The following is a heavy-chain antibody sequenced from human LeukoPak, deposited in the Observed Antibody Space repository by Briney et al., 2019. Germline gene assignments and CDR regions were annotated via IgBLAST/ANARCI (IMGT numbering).Heavy chain of an antibody. D-gene: IGHD2-8*01. V-gene: IGHV3-21*01. CDR2: ISSSSSYI. CDR1: GFTFSSYA. J-gene: IGHJ4*02. CDR3: ASDNGGAFDY. Sequence: GGSLRLSCAASGFTFSSYAMSWVRQAPGKGLEWVSSISSSSSYIYYADSGKGRFTISRDNAKNSLYLQMNSLRAEDTAVYYCASDNGGAFDYWGQGTLVTVSS.